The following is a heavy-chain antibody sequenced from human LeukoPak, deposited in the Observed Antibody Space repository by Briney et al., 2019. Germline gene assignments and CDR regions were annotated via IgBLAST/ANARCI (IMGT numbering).Heavy chain of an antibody. CDR2: IKKDGSER. Sequence: GGSLRLSCAASGFTFSSYWMNWVRQAPGKGLEWAANIKKDGSERYYVDSVKDRFTISRDNTKKSLYLQMNTLRAEDTAVYYCARDLAGPPQEAFDIWGQGTMVTVSS. CDR3: ARDLAGPPQEAFDI. V-gene: IGHV3-7*01. CDR1: GFTFSSYW. J-gene: IGHJ3*02.